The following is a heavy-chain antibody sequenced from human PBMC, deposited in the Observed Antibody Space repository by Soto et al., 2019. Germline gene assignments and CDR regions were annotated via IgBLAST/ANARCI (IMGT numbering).Heavy chain of an antibody. CDR3: AKNNLYCSSTNWFVFAY. J-gene: IGHJ4*02. CDR1: GFIFSNYW. D-gene: IGHD2-2*01. Sequence: EVQVVESGGGLVQPGGSLRLSCAASGFIFSNYWMSWVRQAPGKGLEWVANIKQDGSEKHYVDSVKGRFTISRDNADNSLYLQMNSLRAEATAVYYCAKNNLYCSSTNWFVFAYWGQGTLVTVSS. V-gene: IGHV3-7*01. CDR2: IKQDGSEK.